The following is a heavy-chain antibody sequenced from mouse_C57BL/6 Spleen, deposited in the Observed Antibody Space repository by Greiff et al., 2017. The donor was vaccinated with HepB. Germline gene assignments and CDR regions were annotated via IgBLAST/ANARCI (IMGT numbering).Heavy chain of an antibody. Sequence: VMLVESEGGLVQPGSSMKLSCTASGFTFSDYYMAWVRQVPEKGLEWVANINYDGSSTYYLDSLKSRFIISRDNAKNILYLQMSSLKSEDTATYYCARDPPYFDYWGQGTTLTVSS. V-gene: IGHV5-16*01. CDR1: GFTFSDYY. J-gene: IGHJ2*01. CDR3: ARDPPYFDY. CDR2: INYDGSST.